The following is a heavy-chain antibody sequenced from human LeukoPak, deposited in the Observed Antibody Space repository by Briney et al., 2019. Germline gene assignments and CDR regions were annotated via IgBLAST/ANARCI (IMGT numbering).Heavy chain of an antibody. CDR1: GFPFSSYA. CDR2: ISSNGGST. Sequence: GGSLRLSCSASGFPFSSYAMHWVRQAPGKGLEYVSVISSNGGSTYYADSVKGRFTISRDNSKNTLYLQMSSLRAEDTAVYYCASPYSGYDYNFDYWGQGTLVTVSS. CDR3: ASPYSGYDYNFDY. V-gene: IGHV3-64D*06. D-gene: IGHD5-12*01. J-gene: IGHJ4*02.